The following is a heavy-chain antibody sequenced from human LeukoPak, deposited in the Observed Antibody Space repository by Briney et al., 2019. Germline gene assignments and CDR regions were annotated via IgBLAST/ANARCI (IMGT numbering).Heavy chain of an antibody. Sequence: PSETLSLTCTVSGGSISSYYWSWIRQPAGKGLEWIGRLYTSGSTNYDPSLKSRVTMSVDTSKNQFSLKLSSVTAADTALYYCTRDNGGDWYAFDIWGQGTVVTVSS. CDR3: TRDNGGDWYAFDI. J-gene: IGHJ3*02. CDR2: LYTSGST. D-gene: IGHD2-21*02. V-gene: IGHV4-4*07. CDR1: GGSISSYY.